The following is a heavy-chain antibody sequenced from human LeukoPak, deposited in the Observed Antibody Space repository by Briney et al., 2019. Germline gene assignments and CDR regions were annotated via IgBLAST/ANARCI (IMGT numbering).Heavy chain of an antibody. J-gene: IGHJ4*02. Sequence: ASVKVSCKASGYTFTSYHMHWVRQAPGQGLEWMGWINPNNGGTKYAQNFQGRVTMTRDTSISTAYMELDRLRFDDTAVYYCARDSGEVPDYWGQGTLVTVSS. V-gene: IGHV1-2*02. CDR2: INPNNGGT. D-gene: IGHD3-10*01. CDR1: GYTFTSYH. CDR3: ARDSGEVPDY.